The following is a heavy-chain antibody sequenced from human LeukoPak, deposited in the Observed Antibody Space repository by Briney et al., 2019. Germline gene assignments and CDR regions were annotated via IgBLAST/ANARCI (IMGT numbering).Heavy chain of an antibody. CDR1: GFTVSSNY. D-gene: IGHD1-26*01. CDR2: IYSGGST. J-gene: IGHJ3*02. V-gene: IGHV3-53*04. Sequence: PGGSLRLSCAASGFTVSSNYMSWVRQAPGKGLEWVSVIYSGGSTYYADSVKGRFTISRHNSKNTLYLQMNSLRAEDTAVYYCARGIVGAPDAFDIWGQGTMVTVSS. CDR3: ARGIVGAPDAFDI.